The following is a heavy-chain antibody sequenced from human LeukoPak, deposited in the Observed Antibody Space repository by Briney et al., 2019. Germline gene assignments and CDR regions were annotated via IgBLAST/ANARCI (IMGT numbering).Heavy chain of an antibody. CDR1: GFTFSSYE. D-gene: IGHD1-26*01. Sequence: GGSLRLSCEASGFTFSSYEMNWVRQAPGKGLEWVSYISSSGSTKSYADSVRGRFTISRDNAKNSLFLQMNSLRAEDTAVYYCASGAQSDCWGQGTLVTVSS. CDR3: ASGAQSDC. CDR2: ISSSGSTK. V-gene: IGHV3-48*03. J-gene: IGHJ4*02.